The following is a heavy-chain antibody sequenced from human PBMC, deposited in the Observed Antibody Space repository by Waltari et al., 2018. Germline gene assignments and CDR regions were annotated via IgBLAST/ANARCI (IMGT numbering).Heavy chain of an antibody. Sequence: EVQLVESGGGLVQPGGSLRLSCAASGFTFSSYWMSWVSQAPGKGLEWVANIKQDGSEKYYVDSVKGRFTISRDNAKNSLHLQMNSLRAEDTAVYYCAREMAIFGVVPYWYFDLWGRGTLVTVSS. V-gene: IGHV3-7*03. J-gene: IGHJ2*01. CDR1: GFTFSSYW. D-gene: IGHD3-3*01. CDR2: IKQDGSEK. CDR3: AREMAIFGVVPYWYFDL.